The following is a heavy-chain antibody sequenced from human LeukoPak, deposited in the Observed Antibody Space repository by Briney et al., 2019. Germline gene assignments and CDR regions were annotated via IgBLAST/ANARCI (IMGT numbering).Heavy chain of an antibody. J-gene: IGHJ5*02. V-gene: IGHV3-49*04. Sequence: GSLRLSCAASGYTFSSYSMNWVRQAPGKGLEWVGFIKSKAYGGTTEYAASVKGRFTISRDDSKSIAYLQMNSLKTEDTAVYYCTGYCSSTSCYWFDPWGQGTLVTVSS. CDR1: GYTFSSYS. CDR3: TGYCSSTSCYWFDP. D-gene: IGHD2-2*01. CDR2: IKSKAYGGTT.